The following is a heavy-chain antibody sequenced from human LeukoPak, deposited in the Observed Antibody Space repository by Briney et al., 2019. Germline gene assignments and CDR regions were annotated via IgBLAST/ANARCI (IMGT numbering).Heavy chain of an antibody. CDR3: ARDRSGSYSYFDY. J-gene: IGHJ4*02. V-gene: IGHV1-2*02. CDR2: VNPNSGGT. CDR1: GYTFTGYY. D-gene: IGHD1-26*01. Sequence: ASVKVSCKASGYTFTGYYMHWVRQAPGQGLEWMGWVNPNSGGTNYAQKFQGRVTMTRDTSISTAYMELSRLRSDDTAVYYCARDRSGSYSYFDYWGQGTLVTVSS.